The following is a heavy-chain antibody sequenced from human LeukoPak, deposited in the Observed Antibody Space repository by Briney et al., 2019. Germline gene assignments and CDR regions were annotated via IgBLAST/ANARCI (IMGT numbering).Heavy chain of an antibody. D-gene: IGHD2-2*01. Sequence: PSETLSLTCTVSGGSISSYYWSWIRQPPGKGLEWIGYIYYSGSTNYNPSLKSRVTISVDTSKNQFSLKLTSVTAADTAVYYCAREDNCSSTSCPFDPWGQGTLVTVSS. CDR2: IYYSGST. V-gene: IGHV4-59*01. CDR3: AREDNCSSTSCPFDP. J-gene: IGHJ5*02. CDR1: GGSISSYY.